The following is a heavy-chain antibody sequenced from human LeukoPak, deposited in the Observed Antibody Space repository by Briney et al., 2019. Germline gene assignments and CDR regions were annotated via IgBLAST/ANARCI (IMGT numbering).Heavy chain of an antibody. D-gene: IGHD5-18*01. J-gene: IGHJ6*03. CDR3: ARTEESGYSYRYFGYYYYMDV. Sequence: SETLSLTCAIYGGAFSGYHWSWIRQPPGKGLEWIGEINHRGSTNYNPSLRSRVTISIDTSRNRFSLELSSVTAADTAVYYCARTEESGYSYRYFGYYYYMDVWGKGTTVTVSS. CDR2: INHRGST. CDR1: GGAFSGYH. V-gene: IGHV4-34*01.